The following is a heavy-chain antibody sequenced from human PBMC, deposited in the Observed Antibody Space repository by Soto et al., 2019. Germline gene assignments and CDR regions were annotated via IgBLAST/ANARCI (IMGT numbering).Heavy chain of an antibody. J-gene: IGHJ4*02. CDR3: AKKVGSSTSSSY. CDR1: GFTFSSYG. CDR2: ISYDGSNK. Sequence: GGSLRLSCAASGFTFSSYGMHWVRQAPGKGLEWVAVISYDGSNKYYADSVKGRFTISRDNSKNTLYLQMNSLRAEDTAVYYCAKKVGSSTSSSYWGQGTLVTVSS. D-gene: IGHD2-2*01. V-gene: IGHV3-30*18.